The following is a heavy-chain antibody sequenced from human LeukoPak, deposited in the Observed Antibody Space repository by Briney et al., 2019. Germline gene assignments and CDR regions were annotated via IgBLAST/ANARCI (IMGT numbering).Heavy chain of an antibody. Sequence: ASVTVSCTASGYTFTSYYMHWVRPAPGQGLEWMGIINPSGGSTSYAQKFQGRVTMTRGTSTSTVYMELSSLRSEDTAVYYCARLLEPYYFDYWGQGTLVTVSS. CDR2: INPSGGST. J-gene: IGHJ4*02. CDR3: ARLLEPYYFDY. V-gene: IGHV1-46*01. D-gene: IGHD3-3*01. CDR1: GYTFTSYY.